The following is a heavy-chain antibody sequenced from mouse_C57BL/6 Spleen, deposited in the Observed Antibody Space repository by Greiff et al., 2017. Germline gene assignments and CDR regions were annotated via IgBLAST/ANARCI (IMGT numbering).Heavy chain of an antibody. CDR3: ARSPGFAY. J-gene: IGHJ3*01. CDR2: IDPSDSYT. CDR1: GYTFTSYW. Sequence: VQLHQPGAELVMPGASVKLSCKASGYTFTSYWMHWVKQRPGQGLEWIGEIDPSDSYTNYNQKFKGKSTLTVDKSSSTSYMQLSSLTSEDSAVYYCARSPGFAYWGQGTLVTVSA. V-gene: IGHV1-69*01.